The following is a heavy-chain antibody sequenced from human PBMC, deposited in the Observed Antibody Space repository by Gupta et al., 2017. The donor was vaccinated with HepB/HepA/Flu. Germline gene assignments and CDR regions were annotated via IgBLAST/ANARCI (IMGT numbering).Heavy chain of an antibody. D-gene: IGHD3-10*01. CDR3: ARGSSGSYKEDNGCDC. J-gene: IGHJ4*02. Sequence: EVQLVQSGAEVKTAGDSLKISCETSGFCFHADWIGWVRQMPGKGREWMGIIYPGNSETRYNPSLQGQVTSSVDKLISTAYLQWSSLKASDTGIYDCARGSSGSYKEDNGCDCGGQGTRVTVSS. CDR2: IYPGNSET. V-gene: IGHV5-51*01. CDR1: GFCFHADW.